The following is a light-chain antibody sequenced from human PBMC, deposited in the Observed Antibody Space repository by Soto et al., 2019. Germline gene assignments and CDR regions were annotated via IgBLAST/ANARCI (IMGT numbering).Light chain of an antibody. Sequence: EIVLTQSPATLSLSPGERATLSCRASQSVSSYLAWYQQKPGQAPRLLLYDASNSATGIPARFSGSGSGTDFTLTISGLEPEEFAGYYCQQRSNWPSCGPGTKVDIK. CDR3: QQRSNWPS. V-gene: IGKV3-11*01. CDR2: DAS. J-gene: IGKJ3*01. CDR1: QSVSSY.